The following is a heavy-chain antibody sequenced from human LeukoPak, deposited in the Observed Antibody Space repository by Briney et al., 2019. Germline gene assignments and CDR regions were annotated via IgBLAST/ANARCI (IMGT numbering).Heavy chain of an antibody. CDR2: ISSSSSYI. Sequence: KSGGSLRLSCAASGFTFSSYSMNWVRQAPGKGLEWVSSISSSSSYIYYADSVKGRFTISRDNSRNSLYLQLNSLTAKDTALYDCAKPSQARFRDPGAFDPWPQGPLLTVSS. CDR1: GFTFSSYS. J-gene: IGHJ5*02. V-gene: IGHV3-21*04. CDR3: AKPSQARFRDPGAFDP. D-gene: IGHD3-10*01.